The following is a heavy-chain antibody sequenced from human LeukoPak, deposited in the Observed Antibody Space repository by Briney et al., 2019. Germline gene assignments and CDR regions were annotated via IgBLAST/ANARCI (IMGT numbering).Heavy chain of an antibody. J-gene: IGHJ4*02. CDR2: IYYSGST. CDR3: ARSGFRRELLSY. Sequence: SETLSLTCTVSGGSISSYYWSWIRQPPGKGLEWIGYIYYSGSTNYNPSLKSRVTISVDTSKNQFSLKLGSVTAADTAVYYCARSGFRRELLSYWGQGTLVTVSS. CDR1: GGSISSYY. D-gene: IGHD1-26*01. V-gene: IGHV4-59*01.